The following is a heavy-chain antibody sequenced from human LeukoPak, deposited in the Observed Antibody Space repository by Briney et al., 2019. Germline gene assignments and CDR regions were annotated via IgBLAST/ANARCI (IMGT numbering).Heavy chain of an antibody. CDR1: GFTFGAYT. D-gene: IGHD6-19*01. V-gene: IGHV3-49*03. Sequence: GGSPRLSCTDPGFTFGAYTMSWFRQAPGAGREWVGFIRSKAYGGTTEYAASVKVRFTISNDDSRSTVYLQMNSLKTEDTSVYYCTRPESSLNYWYFDLWGRGTLVTVSS. CDR2: IRSKAYGGTT. J-gene: IGHJ2*01. CDR3: TRPESSLNYWYFDL.